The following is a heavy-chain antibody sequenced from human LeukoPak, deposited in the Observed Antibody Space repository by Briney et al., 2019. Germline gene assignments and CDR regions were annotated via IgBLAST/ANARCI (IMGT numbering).Heavy chain of an antibody. D-gene: IGHD2-21*01. J-gene: IGHJ4*02. CDR2: IDHTGST. Sequence: SETLSLTCAVNAGSFSGYYWIWIRQPPGMGREWIGEIDHTGSTNYNPSLKSRVTISAEASRNQFSLKLSSVTAADTAVYYCARRFRHGDSFDYWGQGTLVTVSS. V-gene: IGHV4-34*01. CDR1: AGSFSGYY. CDR3: ARRFRHGDSFDY.